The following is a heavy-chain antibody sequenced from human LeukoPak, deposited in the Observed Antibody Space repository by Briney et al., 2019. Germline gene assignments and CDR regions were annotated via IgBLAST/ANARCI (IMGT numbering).Heavy chain of an antibody. D-gene: IGHD1-26*01. J-gene: IGHJ4*02. CDR2: IYYSGSGST. V-gene: IGHV4-59*12. Sequence: SETLSLTCTVSGGSINYYYWMWIRQPPGKGLEWIGYIYYSGSGSTFYNPSLKSRITISVDKSKNQFSLKLSSVTAADTAVYYCARDLVGGEEDYWGQGTLVTVSS. CDR3: ARDLVGGEEDY. CDR1: GGSINYYY.